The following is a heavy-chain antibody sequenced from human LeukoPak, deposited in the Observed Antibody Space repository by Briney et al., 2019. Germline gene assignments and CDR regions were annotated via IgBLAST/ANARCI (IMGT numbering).Heavy chain of an antibody. Sequence: PGGSLKLSCAASGFTFSNYWMNWVRQAPGRGLEWVAHINQDGSKKYYVDSVKGRFTISRDNANNSLWLQMSSLRVEDTAVYYCAIHVWSASDNWGQGTLVTVSS. CDR2: INQDGSKK. D-gene: IGHD2-21*01. CDR1: GFTFSNYW. J-gene: IGHJ4*02. CDR3: AIHVWSASDN. V-gene: IGHV3-7*02.